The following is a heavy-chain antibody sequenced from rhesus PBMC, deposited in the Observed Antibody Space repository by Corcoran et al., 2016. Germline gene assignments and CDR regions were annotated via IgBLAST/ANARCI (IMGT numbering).Heavy chain of an antibody. D-gene: IGHD3-16*01. CDR1: GFTFSSYG. V-gene: IGHV3S5*01. J-gene: IGHJ4*01. Sequence: EVQLVETGGGLVQPGGSLKLSCAASGFTFSSYGMSWVRQAPGKGLEWVSAINRCWGSTYSADSVKGRFTISRDNSKNTLSLQMNSLRAEDTAVCYCAKDTPLYYYSGSYPFDYWGQGVLVTVSS. CDR3: AKDTPLYYYSGSYPFDY. CDR2: INRCWGST.